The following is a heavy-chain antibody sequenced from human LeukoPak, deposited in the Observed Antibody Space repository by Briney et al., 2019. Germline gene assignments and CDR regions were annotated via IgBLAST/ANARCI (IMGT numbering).Heavy chain of an antibody. Sequence: GRSLRLSCAASGFTFSNYDMHWVRQAPGKGLEWVAVTSYDGSNKYYADSVKGRFTISRDNSKNTLYLQMNSLRAEDTAVYFCAKDLRSYSQYYFDYWGQGTLVTVSS. CDR3: AKDLRSYSQYYFDY. J-gene: IGHJ4*02. CDR1: GFTFSNYD. CDR2: TSYDGSNK. V-gene: IGHV3-30*18. D-gene: IGHD1-26*01.